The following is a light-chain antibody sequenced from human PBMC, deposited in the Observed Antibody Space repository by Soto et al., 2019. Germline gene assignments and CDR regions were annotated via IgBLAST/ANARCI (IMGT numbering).Light chain of an antibody. CDR1: QSVSSNF. CDR3: QQYGSSPQT. V-gene: IGKV3-20*01. Sequence: EIVMTQSPATLSLSPGERATLSCRASQSVSSNFLAWFQQKPGQAPRLLIYAASSRATGIPDRFSGSGSGTDFTLTISRLEPEDFAVYYCQQYGSSPQTFGQGTKVDNK. J-gene: IGKJ1*01. CDR2: AAS.